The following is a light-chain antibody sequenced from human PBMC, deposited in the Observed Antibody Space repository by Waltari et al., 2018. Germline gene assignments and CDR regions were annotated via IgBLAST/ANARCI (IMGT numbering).Light chain of an antibody. Sequence: QSALPPPASAPGTPGQPIPISSTGPCSDIEICKLVTRYQQHPGEAPKVIIYEDTKRPSGVSGRFSASKSGNTASLTISGLQAEDEADYHCCSYVDSRTFVFGGGTRLTVL. CDR3: CSYVDSRTFV. CDR2: EDT. V-gene: IGLV2-23*02. J-gene: IGLJ2*01. CDR1: CSDIEICKL.